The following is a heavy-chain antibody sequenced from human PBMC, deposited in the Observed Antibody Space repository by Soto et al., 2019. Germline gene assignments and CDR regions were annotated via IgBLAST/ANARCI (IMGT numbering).Heavy chain of an antibody. V-gene: IGHV4-34*01. Sequence: PWATLCLTCAAYGWSFSGYYWTWLRQPPGKGLEWIGEINHSGTINFNPSLKSRLTISLDTSKKHFSLKLSSVTDADTAAYYCARADRTLVTSYSLDVWGQGTTVTVS. J-gene: IGHJ6*02. D-gene: IGHD2-21*02. CDR2: INHSGTI. CDR3: ARADRTLVTSYSLDV. CDR1: GWSFSGYY.